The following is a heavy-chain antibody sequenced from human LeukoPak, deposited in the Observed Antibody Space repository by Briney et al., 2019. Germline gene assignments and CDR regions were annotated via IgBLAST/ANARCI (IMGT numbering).Heavy chain of an antibody. CDR2: ISAYNGNT. CDR3: ARARSGSPRNAFDI. D-gene: IGHD1-26*01. J-gene: IGHJ3*02. V-gene: IGHV1-18*01. CDR1: GYTFTSYG. Sequence: ASVKVSCKASGYTFTSYGISWVRQAPGQGLEWMGWISAYNGNTNYAQKLQGRVTMTTDTSTSTAYMELRSLRSDDTAVYYCARARSGSPRNAFDIWGQGTMVTVSS.